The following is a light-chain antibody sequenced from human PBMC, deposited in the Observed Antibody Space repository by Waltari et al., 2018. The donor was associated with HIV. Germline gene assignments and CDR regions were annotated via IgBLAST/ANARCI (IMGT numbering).Light chain of an antibody. CDR1: TGAVTSGYY. J-gene: IGLJ3*02. CDR3: LLYYGGAWV. CDR2: STS. V-gene: IGLV7-43*01. Sequence: QTVVTQEPSLTVSPGGTVTLTCASSTGAVTSGYYPNWFQQKPGQAPRPLIFSTSNKHSSTPARFSGSLLGGKAALTLSGVLPEDEAEYYCLLYYGGAWVFGGGTKLTVL.